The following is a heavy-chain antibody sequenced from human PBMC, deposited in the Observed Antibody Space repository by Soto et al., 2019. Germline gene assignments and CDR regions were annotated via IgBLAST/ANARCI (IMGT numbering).Heavy chain of an antibody. Sequence: GGSLRLSCAASGFSFSDYYMTWIRQAPGQGLEWVSYISSRSGTIFYADSVKGRFTLSRDNSKNSMYLQMNSLRAEDTAVYYCAREVDRALVGSPHYFDYWGQGTLITVSS. CDR1: GFSFSDYY. J-gene: IGHJ4*01. CDR3: AREVDRALVGSPHYFDY. V-gene: IGHV3-11*01. D-gene: IGHD5-18*01. CDR2: ISSRSGTI.